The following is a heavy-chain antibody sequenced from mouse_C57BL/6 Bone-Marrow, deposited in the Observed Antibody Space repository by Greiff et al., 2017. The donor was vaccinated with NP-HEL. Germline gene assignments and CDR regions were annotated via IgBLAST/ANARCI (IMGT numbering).Heavy chain of an antibody. D-gene: IGHD2-12*01. CDR2: INPNNGGT. CDR3: ARQAYSLAY. V-gene: IGHV1-22*01. J-gene: IGHJ3*01. Sequence: EVKLMESGPELVKPGASVKMSCKASGYTFTDYNMHWVKQSHGKSLEWIGYINPNNGGTSYNQKFKGKATLTVNKSSSTAYMELRSLTSEDSAVYYCARQAYSLAYWGQGTLVTVSA. CDR1: GYTFTDYN.